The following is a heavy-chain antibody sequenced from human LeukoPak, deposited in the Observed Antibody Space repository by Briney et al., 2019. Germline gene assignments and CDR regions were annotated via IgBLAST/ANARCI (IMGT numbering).Heavy chain of an antibody. Sequence: ASVTVSCKASGYTFTSYGISWVRQAPGQGLEWMGWISAYNGNTNYAQKLQGRDTMTTDTSTSTDYMELRSLRSDDTAVYYCARDLLADYGDFAANWFDPWGQGTLVTVSS. CDR3: ARDLLADYGDFAANWFDP. D-gene: IGHD4-17*01. J-gene: IGHJ5*02. CDR1: GYTFTSYG. CDR2: ISAYNGNT. V-gene: IGHV1-18*01.